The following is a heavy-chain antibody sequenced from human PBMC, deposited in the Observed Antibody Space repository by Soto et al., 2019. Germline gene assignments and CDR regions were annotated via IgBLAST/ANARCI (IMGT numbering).Heavy chain of an antibody. CDR1: GFTVSSNY. CDR3: ARDREGLYFDY. CDR2: IYTGGST. Sequence: EVQLVESGGGLIQPGGSLRLSCAASGFTVSSNYMSWVRQAPGKGLEWGSVIYTGGSTYYADSVKGRFTISRDSSKNTLYLQMNSLRAEDTAVYYCARDREGLYFDYWGQGTLVTVSS. V-gene: IGHV3-53*01. J-gene: IGHJ4*02. D-gene: IGHD1-26*01.